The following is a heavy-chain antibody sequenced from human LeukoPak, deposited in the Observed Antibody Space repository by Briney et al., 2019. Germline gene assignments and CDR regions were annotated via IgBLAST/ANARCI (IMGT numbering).Heavy chain of an antibody. CDR1: GFTFSDYY. V-gene: IGHV3-11*01. CDR2: MSSSGSNI. J-gene: IGHJ6*02. Sequence: GAALRLSCVASGFTFSDYYMSWIRQAPGKGLEWVSYMSSSGSNIYYADSVKGRFTISRDNAKNALYLQMNSLRAEDTAVYYCARGHYGLEVWGQGTTVTVSS. CDR3: ARGHYGLEV.